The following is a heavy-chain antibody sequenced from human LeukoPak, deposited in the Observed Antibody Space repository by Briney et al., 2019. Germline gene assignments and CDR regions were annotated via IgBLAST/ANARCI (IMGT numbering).Heavy chain of an antibody. CDR1: GGTFGASS. V-gene: IGHV1-69*05. CDR3: ARGRYFGELFLDK. Sequence: SVKVSCKASGGTFGASSITWVRQAPGQGLEWMGGIIPIFGTTNYAQKFKGRVTITTDESTSTAYMELSSLKSEDTAVYFCARGRYFGELFLDKWGRGTLVTVSS. CDR2: IIPIFGTT. J-gene: IGHJ4*02. D-gene: IGHD3-10*01.